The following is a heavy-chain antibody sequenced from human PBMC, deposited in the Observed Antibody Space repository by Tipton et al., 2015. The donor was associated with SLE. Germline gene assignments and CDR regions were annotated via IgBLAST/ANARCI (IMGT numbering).Heavy chain of an antibody. Sequence: SLRLSCAASGFTFSSYSMNWVRQAPGKGLEWVSSISSSSSYIYYADSVKGRFTISRDNAKNSLYLQMNSLRAEDTAVYYCARGQGSSWYSFDYWGQGTLVTASS. D-gene: IGHD6-13*01. CDR1: GFTFSSYS. CDR2: ISSSSSYI. J-gene: IGHJ4*02. CDR3: ARGQGSSWYSFDY. V-gene: IGHV3-21*01.